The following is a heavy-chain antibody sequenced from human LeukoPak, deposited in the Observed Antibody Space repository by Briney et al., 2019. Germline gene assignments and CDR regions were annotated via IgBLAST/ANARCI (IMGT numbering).Heavy chain of an antibody. CDR3: AREIATILHIVVVTAFDP. CDR1: GFTFSSYS. D-gene: IGHD2-21*02. Sequence: PGGSLRLSCAASGFTFSSYSMNWVRQAPGKGLEWVSYISSSGSTIYYADSVKGRFTISRDNAKNSLYLQMNSLRAEDTAVYYCAREIATILHIVVVTAFDPWGQGTLVTVSS. CDR2: ISSSGSTI. J-gene: IGHJ5*02. V-gene: IGHV3-48*04.